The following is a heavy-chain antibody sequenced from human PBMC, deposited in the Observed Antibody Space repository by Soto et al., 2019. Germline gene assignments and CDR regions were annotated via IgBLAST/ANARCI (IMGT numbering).Heavy chain of an antibody. D-gene: IGHD2-15*01. CDR1: GYSFTSYW. CDR2: IDPSDSYT. J-gene: IGHJ6*02. V-gene: IGHV5-10-1*01. Sequence: GESLRISCKGSGYSFTSYWISWVRQMPGRGLEWMGRIDPSDSYTNYSPSFQGHVTISADKSISTAYLQWSSLKASDTAMYYCAVGVVVVAATRDYYYGMDVWGQGTTVTVSS. CDR3: AVGVVVVAATRDYYYGMDV.